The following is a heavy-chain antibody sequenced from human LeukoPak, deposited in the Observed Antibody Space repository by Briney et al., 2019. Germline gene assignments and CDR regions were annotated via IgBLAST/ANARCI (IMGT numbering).Heavy chain of an antibody. Sequence: GGSLRLSCAASGFTVSSNFLSWVRQAPGKGLEWVSLIYSGGSTDYTDSVKGRFTISRDNSKNTLYLQMNSLRAEDTAVYYCAKNQGIAAAGTVYYWGQGTLVTVSS. D-gene: IGHD6-13*01. V-gene: IGHV3-53*01. CDR3: AKNQGIAAAGTVYY. CDR2: IYSGGST. J-gene: IGHJ4*02. CDR1: GFTVSSNF.